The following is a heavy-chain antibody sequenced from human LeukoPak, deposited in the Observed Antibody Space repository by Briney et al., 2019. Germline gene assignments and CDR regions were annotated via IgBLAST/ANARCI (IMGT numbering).Heavy chain of an antibody. CDR3: ANRGVTYYFDY. D-gene: IGHD2-21*02. CDR2: ISYDGSNE. CDR1: GFTFSSYV. Sequence: GGSLRLSCAASGFTFSSYVMHWVRQAPGKGLEWVAIISYDGSNEYYADSVKGRFTISRDNSKNTLYLQMNSLRAEDTAVYYCANRGVTYYFDYWGQGTLVTVSS. V-gene: IGHV3-30*04. J-gene: IGHJ4*02.